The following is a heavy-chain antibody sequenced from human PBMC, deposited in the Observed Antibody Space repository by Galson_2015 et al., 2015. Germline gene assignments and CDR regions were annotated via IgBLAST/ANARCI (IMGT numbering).Heavy chain of an antibody. V-gene: IGHV4-31*03. CDR2: IYYSGTT. J-gene: IGHJ6*02. CDR3: ARDLNSGYLRGAYGMDV. CDR1: GGSIRSGGYS. D-gene: IGHD3-22*01. Sequence: TLSLTCSDSGGSIRSGGYSWSWVRQHPGKGLEWIGYIYYSGTTYYNPSLKSRVTISVDTSKNQFSLKLSSVTAADTAVYYCARDLNSGYLRGAYGMDVCGHRTTVTVSS.